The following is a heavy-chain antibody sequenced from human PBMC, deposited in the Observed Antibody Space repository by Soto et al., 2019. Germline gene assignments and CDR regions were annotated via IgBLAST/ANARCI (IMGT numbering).Heavy chain of an antibody. J-gene: IGHJ4*02. CDR3: ARRVDGQWGPQYYFDY. D-gene: IGHD6-19*01. Sequence: QVQLQESGPGLVKPSETLSLTCTVSGGSISSYYWSWIRQPPGKGLEWIGYIYYRGSTNYNPSLKSRVTISVDTSKNQFSLMLSSVPAADTAVYYCARRVDGQWGPQYYFDYWGQGTLVTVSS. CDR1: GGSISSYY. V-gene: IGHV4-59*01. CDR2: IYYRGST.